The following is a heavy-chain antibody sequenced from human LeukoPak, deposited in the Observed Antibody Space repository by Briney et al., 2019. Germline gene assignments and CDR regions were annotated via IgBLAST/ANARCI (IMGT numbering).Heavy chain of an antibody. CDR3: AMGRSSGYFPPFDY. CDR2: ISYDGSNK. Sequence: GGSLRLSCAASGFTFSSYAMHWVRQAPGKGLEWVAVISYDGSNKYYADSVKGRFTISRDNSKNTLYLQMNRLRAEDTAVYYCAMGRSSGYFPPFDYWGQGTLVTVSS. D-gene: IGHD3-22*01. CDR1: GFTFSSYA. J-gene: IGHJ4*02. V-gene: IGHV3-30-3*01.